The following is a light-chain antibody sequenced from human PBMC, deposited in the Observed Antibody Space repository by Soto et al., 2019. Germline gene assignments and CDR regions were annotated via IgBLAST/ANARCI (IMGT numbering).Light chain of an antibody. Sequence: QSVLTQSPSASASLGASVKLTCTLSSGHSSYALAWHQQQPEKGPRYLMKLNSDGSHSKGDGIPDRFSGSSSGAERYLTISSLQSEEEADYYCQTWGTSHVVFGGGTQLTVL. CDR3: QTWGTSHVV. V-gene: IGLV4-69*01. CDR1: SGHSSYA. J-gene: IGLJ2*01. CDR2: LNSDGSH.